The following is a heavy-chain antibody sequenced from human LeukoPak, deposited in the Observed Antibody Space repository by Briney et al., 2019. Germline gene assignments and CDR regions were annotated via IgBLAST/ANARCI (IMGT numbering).Heavy chain of an antibody. CDR1: GYTFTDYY. CDR2: VDPEDGET. CDR3: ATGPGSSGWLKP. D-gene: IGHD6-19*01. J-gene: IGHJ5*02. V-gene: IGHV1-69-2*01. Sequence: ASVKVSCKVSGYTFTDYYMHWVQQAPGKGLEWMGLVDPEDGETIYAEKFQGRVTITADTSTDTAYMELSSLRSEDTAVYYCATGPGSSGWLKPWGQGTLATVSS.